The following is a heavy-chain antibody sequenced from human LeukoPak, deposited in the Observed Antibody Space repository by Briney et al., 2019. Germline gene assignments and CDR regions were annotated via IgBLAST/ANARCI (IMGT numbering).Heavy chain of an antibody. D-gene: IGHD3-22*01. CDR2: INPNSGGT. CDR1: GYTFTSYH. Sequence: EASVKVSCKASGYTFTSYHMHWVRQAPGQGLEWMGWINPNSGGTNYAQKFQGRVTMTRDTSISTAYMELSRLRSDDTAVYYCARARDYYDSSGYYFTLDYWGQGTLVTVSS. V-gene: IGHV1-2*02. CDR3: ARARDYYDSSGYYFTLDY. J-gene: IGHJ4*02.